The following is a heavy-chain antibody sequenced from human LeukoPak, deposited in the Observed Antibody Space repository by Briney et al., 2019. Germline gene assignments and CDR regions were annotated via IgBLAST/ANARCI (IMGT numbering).Heavy chain of an antibody. Sequence: GGSLRLSXAASGFTFSSYSMNWVRQAPGKGLEWVSSISSSSSYIYYADSVKGRFTISRDNAKNSLYLQMNSLRAEDTAVYYCARARTHGYSSSWSPFDYWGQGTLVTVSS. CDR1: GFTFSSYS. CDR3: ARARTHGYSSSWSPFDY. J-gene: IGHJ4*02. CDR2: ISSSSSYI. D-gene: IGHD6-13*01. V-gene: IGHV3-21*01.